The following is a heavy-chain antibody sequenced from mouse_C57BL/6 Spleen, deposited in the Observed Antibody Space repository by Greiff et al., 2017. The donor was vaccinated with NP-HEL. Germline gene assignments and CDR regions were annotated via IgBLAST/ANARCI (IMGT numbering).Heavy chain of an antibody. CDR1: GYTFTIYW. Sequence: QVQLQQPGAELVQPGASVKMSCKASGYTFTIYWITWVTQRPGQGLEWIGDLYPGSGSTNYNEQFTSKATLTVDTSSSTAYMQLSSPTSEDSAVYYCARYVLYSNYRTWFAYWGQGTLVTVSA. J-gene: IGHJ3*01. D-gene: IGHD2-5*01. V-gene: IGHV1-55*01. CDR3: ARYVLYSNYRTWFAY. CDR2: LYPGSGST.